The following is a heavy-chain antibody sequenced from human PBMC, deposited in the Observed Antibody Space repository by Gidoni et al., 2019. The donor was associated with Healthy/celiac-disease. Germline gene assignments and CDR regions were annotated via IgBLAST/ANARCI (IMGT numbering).Heavy chain of an antibody. D-gene: IGHD4-17*01. J-gene: IGHJ5*02. CDR1: GFTFSSYW. V-gene: IGHV3-74*01. CDR2: INSDGSRT. CDR3: ASRYGDSQSWPFDP. Sequence: EVQLVESGGGLVQHGGSLRLSCAASGFTFSSYWMHWVRQAPGKGLVWVSRINSDGSRTSYADSVKGRFTISRDNAKNTLYLQMNSLRAEDTAVYYCASRYGDSQSWPFDPWGQGTLVTVSS.